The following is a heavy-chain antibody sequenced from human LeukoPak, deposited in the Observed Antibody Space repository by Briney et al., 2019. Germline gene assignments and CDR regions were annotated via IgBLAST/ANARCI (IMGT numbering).Heavy chain of an antibody. CDR3: AKDLRRRLWFGELRPFDY. J-gene: IGHJ4*02. D-gene: IGHD3-10*01. CDR1: GFTFSSCA. CDR2: ISGSGGST. Sequence: GGSLRLSCAASGFTFSSCAMSWVRQASGKGLEWVSAISGSGGSTYYADSVKGRFTISRDNSKNTLYLQMNSLRAEDTAVYYCAKDLRRRLWFGELRPFDYWGQGTLVTISS. V-gene: IGHV3-23*01.